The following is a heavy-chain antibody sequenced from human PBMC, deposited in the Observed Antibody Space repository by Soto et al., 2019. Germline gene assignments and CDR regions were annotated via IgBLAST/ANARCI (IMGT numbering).Heavy chain of an antibody. J-gene: IGHJ5*02. V-gene: IGHV2-5*02. CDR1: GFSLTTSGAA. D-gene: IGHD3-9*01. CDR2: IYWDDDK. Sequence: QITLKESGPTLVRPTETLTLTCTFSGFSLTTSGAAVGWIRQPPGKALEWLALIYWDDDKRYSPSLKNRLSTTKDTSRNQVVLTPADVDPADTATYYCGHRATRTVLGLVINNGIWFDPWGPGTLGTVSS. CDR3: GHRATRTVLGLVINNGIWFDP.